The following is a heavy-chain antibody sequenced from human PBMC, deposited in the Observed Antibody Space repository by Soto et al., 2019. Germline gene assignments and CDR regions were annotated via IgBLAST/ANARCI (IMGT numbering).Heavy chain of an antibody. D-gene: IGHD3-16*02. J-gene: IGHJ6*02. CDR2: ISSSSSTI. Sequence: GGSLRLSCAASGFTFSSYSMNWVRQAPGKGLEWVSYISSSSSTIYYADSVKGRFTISRDNAKNSLYLQMNSLRDEETAVYYCARDTGRLRLGELSFYGMDVWGQGTMVTVSS. V-gene: IGHV3-48*02. CDR3: ARDTGRLRLGELSFYGMDV. CDR1: GFTFSSYS.